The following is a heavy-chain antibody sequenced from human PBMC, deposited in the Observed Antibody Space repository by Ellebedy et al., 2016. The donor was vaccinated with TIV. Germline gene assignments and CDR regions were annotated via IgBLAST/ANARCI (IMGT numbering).Heavy chain of an antibody. J-gene: IGHJ4*02. CDR2: ISGGGETT. D-gene: IGHD6-13*01. V-gene: IGHV3-23*01. CDR3: AKLAGISRWCAGY. Sequence: PGGSLRLSCAASGFTSSRYAMPWIRQAPRKGLKWVSVISGGGETTSYADSAKGRFTISSDNSKGTLFLQMNSLRAEGTGLYYCAKLAGISRWCAGYWGQGTLVTVSS. CDR1: GFTSSRYA.